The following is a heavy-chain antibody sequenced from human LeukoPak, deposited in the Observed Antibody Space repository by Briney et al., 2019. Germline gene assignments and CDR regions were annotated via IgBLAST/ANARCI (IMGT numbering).Heavy chain of an antibody. V-gene: IGHV4-39*01. Sequence: PSETLCLTCIVSGGSMSSSSYYWGWIRQPPGKGLEWIGSIYYSGSTYYNPSLKSRVTISVDTSKNQFSLKLSSVTAADTAVYYCARHGTVVAAIHGIDYWGQGTLVTVSS. D-gene: IGHD2-15*01. CDR1: GGSMSSSSYY. CDR2: IYYSGST. CDR3: ARHGTVVAAIHGIDY. J-gene: IGHJ4*02.